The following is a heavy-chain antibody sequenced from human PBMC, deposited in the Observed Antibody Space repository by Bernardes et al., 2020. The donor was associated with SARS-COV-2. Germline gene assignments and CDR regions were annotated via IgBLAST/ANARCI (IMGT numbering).Heavy chain of an antibody. CDR2: ISGSGGST. V-gene: IGHV3-23*01. Sequence: GGSLRLSCAASGFTFSSYAMSWVRQAPGKGLEWVSAISGSGGSTYYADSVKGRFTISRDNSKNTLYLQMNSLRAEDTAVYYCARDKSERHILVAGTDYYSGMDVWGQGTTVIVSS. CDR3: ARDKSERHILVAGTDYYSGMDV. CDR1: GFTFSSYA. D-gene: IGHD6-19*01. J-gene: IGHJ6*02.